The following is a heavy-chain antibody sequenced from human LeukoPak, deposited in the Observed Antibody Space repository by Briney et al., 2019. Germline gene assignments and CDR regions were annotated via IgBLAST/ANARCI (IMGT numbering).Heavy chain of an antibody. D-gene: IGHD6-6*01. CDR3: ARNSAYSTSSGFNS. CDR2: INKSGSN. V-gene: IGHV4-34*01. J-gene: IGHJ4*02. CDR1: GGSFNGYY. Sequence: SETLSLTCAVYGGSFNGYYWTWIRQPPGKGLEWIGEINKSGSNNYNPSLKSRVTMSIDTSKNQISLRLTSVTAADTAVYYCARNSAYSTSSGFNSWGQGTLVTVSS.